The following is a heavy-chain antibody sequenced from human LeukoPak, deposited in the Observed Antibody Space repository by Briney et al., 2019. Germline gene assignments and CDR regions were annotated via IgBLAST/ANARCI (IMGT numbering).Heavy chain of an antibody. CDR3: ARVPSFGGSYVDFVDY. D-gene: IGHD1-26*01. CDR1: GGSFSGYY. V-gene: IGHV4-34*01. Sequence: PSETLSLTCAVYGGSFSGYYWSWIRQPPGKGLEWIGEINHSGSTNYNPSLKSRVTISVDTSKNQFSLKLSSVTAADTAVYYCARVPSFGGSYVDFVDYWGQGTLVTASS. J-gene: IGHJ4*02. CDR2: INHSGST.